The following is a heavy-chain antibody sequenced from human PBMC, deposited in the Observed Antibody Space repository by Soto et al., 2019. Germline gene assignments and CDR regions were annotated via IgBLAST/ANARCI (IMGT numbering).Heavy chain of an antibody. CDR3: ARGYCSGASCFKDYYYMDV. J-gene: IGHJ6*03. V-gene: IGHV4-39*01. CDR2: IYYSGST. CDR1: GGSISSNSYY. D-gene: IGHD2-15*01. Sequence: SETLSLTCTVSGGSISSNSYYWGWIRQPPGKGLEWIGTIYYSGSTYYNPSLKSRVTISVDTSKNQFSLRLSSVTAADRAVYYCARGYCSGASCFKDYYYMDVWGKGTTVTVSS.